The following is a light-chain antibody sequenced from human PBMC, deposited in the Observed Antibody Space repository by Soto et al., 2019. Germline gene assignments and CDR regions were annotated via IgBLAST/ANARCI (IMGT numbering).Light chain of an antibody. CDR3: HYNNWPSIT. CDR2: GAS. Sequence: EIVMTQSPATLSVSPGERATLSCRASQSVSNNLAWYQQKPGQAPRLLIYGASFRATGIPARFSGSGSGTEFTLTISSLQSEDFALYYCHYNNWPSITFGQGTRLENK. V-gene: IGKV3D-15*01. J-gene: IGKJ5*01. CDR1: QSVSNN.